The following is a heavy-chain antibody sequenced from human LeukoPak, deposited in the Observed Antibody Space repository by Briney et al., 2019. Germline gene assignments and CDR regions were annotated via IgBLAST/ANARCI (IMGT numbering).Heavy chain of an antibody. CDR2: IGSSSSYI. Sequence: PGGSLRLSCAASGFAFSSYSMNWVRQAPGKGLEWVSSIGSSSSYIYYADSVKGRFTISRDNAKNSLYLQMNSLRAEDTAVYYCARAVPLRFLEWLPRGTDKFDYWGQGTLVTASS. D-gene: IGHD3-3*01. CDR3: ARAVPLRFLEWLPRGTDKFDY. CDR1: GFAFSSYS. J-gene: IGHJ4*02. V-gene: IGHV3-21*01.